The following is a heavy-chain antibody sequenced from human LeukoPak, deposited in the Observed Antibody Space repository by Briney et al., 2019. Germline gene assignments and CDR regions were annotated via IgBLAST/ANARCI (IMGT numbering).Heavy chain of an antibody. Sequence: PGGSLRLSCAASGFTFSSYAMSWVRQAPGKGLEWVSTISDGGDSTYYADSVKGRFTVSRDNSKNTLYLQMNSLRAGDTAVYYCARFNSYSTDWFFDYWGQGTLVTVSS. CDR1: GFTFSSYA. CDR3: ARFNSYSTDWFFDY. V-gene: IGHV3-23*01. J-gene: IGHJ4*02. D-gene: IGHD3-9*01. CDR2: ISDGGDST.